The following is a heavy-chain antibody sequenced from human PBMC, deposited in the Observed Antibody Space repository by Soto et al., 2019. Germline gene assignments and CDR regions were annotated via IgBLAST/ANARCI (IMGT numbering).Heavy chain of an antibody. CDR2: IIPIFGTA. CDR1: GGTFSSYA. CDR3: ARVTPPVEDKAMGKASYYYSGMDV. D-gene: IGHD5-18*01. Sequence: ASVKVSCKASGGTFSSYAISWVRQAPGQGLEWMGGIIPIFGTANYAQKFQGRVTITADESTSTAYMELSSLRSEDTAVYYCARVTPPVEDKAMGKASYYYSGMDVWGQGTTVTVSS. V-gene: IGHV1-69*13. J-gene: IGHJ6*02.